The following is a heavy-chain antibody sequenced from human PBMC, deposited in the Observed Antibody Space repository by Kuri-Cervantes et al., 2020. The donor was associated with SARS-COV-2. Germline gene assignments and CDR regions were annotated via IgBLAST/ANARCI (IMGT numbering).Heavy chain of an antibody. D-gene: IGHD3-22*01. V-gene: IGHV4-39*01. J-gene: IGHJ5*02. CDR1: GASISSSTYY. Sequence: SETLSLTCTVSGASISSSTYYWGWIRQSPGKGLEWLGSIYESGDTYYSSSLKSRLSLSVDTSKNQFSLKLSSVTAADTAVYYCARPRDRSGYEGWFDPWGQGTLVTVSS. CDR2: IYESGDT. CDR3: ARPRDRSGYEGWFDP.